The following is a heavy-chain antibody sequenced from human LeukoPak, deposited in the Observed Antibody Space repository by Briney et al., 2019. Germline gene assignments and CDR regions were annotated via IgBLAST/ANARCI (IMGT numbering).Heavy chain of an antibody. CDR2: ISYDGSNK. CDR1: RFTFSSYG. Sequence: GGSLRLSCAASRFTFSSYGMHWVRQGPGKGLERVAVISYDGSNKYYADSVKGRFTISRDNSKNTLYLQMNSLRAEDTAVYYCAKDLTSIAAATFDYWGQGTLVTVSS. D-gene: IGHD6-13*01. V-gene: IGHV3-30*18. CDR3: AKDLTSIAAATFDY. J-gene: IGHJ4*02.